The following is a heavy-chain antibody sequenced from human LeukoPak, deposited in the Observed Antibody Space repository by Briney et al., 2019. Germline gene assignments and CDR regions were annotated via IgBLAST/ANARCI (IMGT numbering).Heavy chain of an antibody. CDR2: IYHSGST. V-gene: IGHV4-38-2*02. D-gene: IGHD1-26*01. Sequence: PSETLSLTXTVSGYSISSGYYWGWIRQPPGKGLEWIGSIYHSGSTYYNPSLKSRVTISVDTSKNQFSLKLSSVTAADTAVYYCARVIGGSYYRDYYYYMDVWGKGTTVTVSS. CDR3: ARVIGGSYYRDYYYYMDV. J-gene: IGHJ6*03. CDR1: GYSISSGYY.